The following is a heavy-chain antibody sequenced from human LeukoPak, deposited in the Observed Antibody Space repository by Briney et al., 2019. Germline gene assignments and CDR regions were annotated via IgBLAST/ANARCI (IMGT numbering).Heavy chain of an antibody. CDR3: ASITMVRGVNY. CDR2: IYYSGNT. Sequence: SQTLSLTCTVSGGSISSGDYYWSWIRQPPGKGREWIGYIYYSGNTYYNPSLKSRVTISVDTSKNQFSLKLSSVTAADTAVYYCASITMVRGVNYWGQGTLVTVSS. CDR1: GGSISSGDYY. J-gene: IGHJ4*02. D-gene: IGHD3-10*01. V-gene: IGHV4-30-4*08.